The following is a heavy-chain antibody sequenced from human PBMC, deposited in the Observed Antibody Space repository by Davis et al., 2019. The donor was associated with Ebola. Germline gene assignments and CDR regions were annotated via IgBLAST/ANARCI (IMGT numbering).Heavy chain of an antibody. V-gene: IGHV1-8*01. Sequence: GESLKVSCKASGYTFTSYDINWVRQATGQGLEWMGWMNPNSGNRGYVQKFQGRVTMTRNTSISTAYMELSSLRSEDTAVYYCARGRAGSFNWFDPWGQGTLVTVSS. CDR3: ARGRAGSFNWFDP. CDR1: GYTFTSYD. J-gene: IGHJ5*02. CDR2: MNPNSGNR. D-gene: IGHD1-26*01.